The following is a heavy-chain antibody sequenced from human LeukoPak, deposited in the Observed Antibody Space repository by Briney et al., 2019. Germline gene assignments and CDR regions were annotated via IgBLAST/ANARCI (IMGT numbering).Heavy chain of an antibody. CDR3: ARDGIAYGSGSYADY. CDR1: GLTFSTYP. V-gene: IGHV3-30*04. D-gene: IGHD3-10*01. CDR2: ISHDGSKK. Sequence: PGRSLRLSCAASGLTFSTYPMHWVRQAPGKGLEWVAVISHDGSKKTYADSVKGRFTISRDNSKNTLYLQMNSLRAEDTAVYYCARDGIAYGSGSYADYWGQGTLVTVSS. J-gene: IGHJ4*02.